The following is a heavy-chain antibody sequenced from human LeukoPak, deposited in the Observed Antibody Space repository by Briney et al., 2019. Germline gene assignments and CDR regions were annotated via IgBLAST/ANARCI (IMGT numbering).Heavy chain of an antibody. J-gene: IGHJ4*02. Sequence: GSSVKVSCKASGGTFSSYAISWVRQAPGQGLEWMGGIIPTFGTANYAQKFQGRVTITADESTSTAYMELSSLRSEDTAVYYCAREVRGYSGYGGDYWGQGTLVTVSS. CDR3: AREVRGYSGYGGDY. V-gene: IGHV1-69*01. CDR2: IIPTFGTA. CDR1: GGTFSSYA. D-gene: IGHD5-12*01.